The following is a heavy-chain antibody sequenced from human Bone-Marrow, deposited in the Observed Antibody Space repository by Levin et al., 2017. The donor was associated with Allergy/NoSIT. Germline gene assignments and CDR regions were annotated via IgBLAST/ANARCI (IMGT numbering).Heavy chain of an antibody. D-gene: IGHD4-11*01. J-gene: IGHJ5*02. CDR1: GFTFSSYP. CDR3: AKVLSNYTLASHH. Sequence: GGSLRLSCAASGFTFSSYPLYWVRQAPGKGLDWVALISSDGSLKYHGDSVKGRFTISRDNSKNTLYLQMNSLRPEDTAVYYCAKVLSNYTLASHHWGQGTLVSVSS. CDR2: ISSDGSLK. V-gene: IGHV3-30*04.